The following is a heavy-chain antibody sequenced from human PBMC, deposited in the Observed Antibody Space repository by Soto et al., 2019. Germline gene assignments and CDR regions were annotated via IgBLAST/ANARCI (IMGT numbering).Heavy chain of an antibody. D-gene: IGHD4-17*01. CDR1: GGSFSGYY. CDR3: ARVDREAYGDAPRDWFDP. CDR2: INHSGST. Sequence: SETLSLTCAVYGGSFSGYYWSWIRQPPGKGLEWIGEINHSGSTNYNPSLKSRVTISVDTSKNQFSLKLSSVTAADTAVYYCARVDREAYGDAPRDWFDPWGQGTLVTVSS. J-gene: IGHJ5*02. V-gene: IGHV4-34*01.